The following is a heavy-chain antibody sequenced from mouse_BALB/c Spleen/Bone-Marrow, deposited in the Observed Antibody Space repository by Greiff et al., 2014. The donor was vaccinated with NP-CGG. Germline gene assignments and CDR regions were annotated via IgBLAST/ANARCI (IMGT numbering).Heavy chain of an antibody. V-gene: IGHV3-1*02. J-gene: IGHJ3*01. CDR3: ARREGNHAAWFAY. CDR1: GYSITSGYS. D-gene: IGHD2-1*01. CDR2: IHYSGST. Sequence: EVQLVESGPDLVKPSQSLSLTCTVSGYSITSGYSWHWIRQFPGNKLEWMGYIHYSGSTNYSPSLKSRISITRDTYKNQFFLQLNSMTTEDTATYYCARREGNHAAWFAYWGQGTLVTVSA.